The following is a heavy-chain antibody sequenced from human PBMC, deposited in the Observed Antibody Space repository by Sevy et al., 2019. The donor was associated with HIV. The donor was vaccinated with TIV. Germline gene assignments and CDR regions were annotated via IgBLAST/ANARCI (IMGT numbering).Heavy chain of an antibody. Sequence: SETLSLTCTVSGGSISSGGYYWSWIRQHPGKGLEWIGYIYYSGSTYYNPSLRSRVTISVDTSKNQFSLKLSSVTAAETAVYYCARESIQFTRGHDYGDYFIDYWGQGTLVTVSS. V-gene: IGHV4-31*03. CDR1: GGSISSGGYY. CDR2: IYYSGST. D-gene: IGHD4-17*01. J-gene: IGHJ4*02. CDR3: ARESIQFTRGHDYGDYFIDY.